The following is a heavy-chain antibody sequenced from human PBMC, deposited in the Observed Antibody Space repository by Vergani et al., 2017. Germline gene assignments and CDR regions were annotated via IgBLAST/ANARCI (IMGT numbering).Heavy chain of an antibody. Sequence: QVQLVQSGAEVKKPGASVKVSCKASGGTFSSYAISWVRQAPGQGLEWMGRIIPILGIANYAQKFQGRVTITADKSTSTADMELRSLRSEDTAVYYCARVDYGEYYYYGMDVWGQGTTVTVSS. CDR3: ARVDYGEYYYYGMDV. V-gene: IGHV1-69*04. D-gene: IGHD3-16*01. J-gene: IGHJ6*02. CDR1: GGTFSSYA. CDR2: IIPILGIA.